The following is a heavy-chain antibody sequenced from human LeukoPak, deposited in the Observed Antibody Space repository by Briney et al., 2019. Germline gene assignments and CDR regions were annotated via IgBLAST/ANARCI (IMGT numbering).Heavy chain of an antibody. Sequence: GGSLRLPCAASGFTFSSYSMNWVRQAPGKGLEWVSSISSSSSYIYYADSVKGRFTISRDNAKNSLYLQMNSLRAEDTAVYYCAANTMVRGVIIPSCDWGQGTMVTVSS. CDR2: ISSSSSYI. CDR3: AANTMVRGVIIPSCD. J-gene: IGHJ3*01. CDR1: GFTFSSYS. V-gene: IGHV3-21*01. D-gene: IGHD3-10*01.